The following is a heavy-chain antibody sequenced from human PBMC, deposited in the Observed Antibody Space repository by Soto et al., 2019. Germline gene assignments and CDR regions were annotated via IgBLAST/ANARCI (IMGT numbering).Heavy chain of an antibody. CDR1: GFTFSSYV. D-gene: IGHD3-10*01. CDR3: ARELWFGELFLDYYYYGMDV. J-gene: IGHJ6*02. CDR2: IWYDGSNK. V-gene: IGHV3-33*01. Sequence: GGSLILSCAASGFTFSSYVMHWVRQAPGKGLEWVAVIWYDGSNKYYADSVKGRFTISRDNSKNTLYLQMNSLRAEDTAVYYCARELWFGELFLDYYYYGMDVWGQGTTVTVSS.